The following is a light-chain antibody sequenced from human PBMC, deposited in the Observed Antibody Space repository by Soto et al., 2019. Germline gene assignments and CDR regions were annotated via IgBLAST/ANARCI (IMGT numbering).Light chain of an antibody. Sequence: GDRGTIQCLASQNIKSYMAWYQQKPGRAPKLLIYDASTLERGVPSRFSGSGSGTEFTLIISSLQPDDFATYYCQQYNNYLWTFGQGTKVDI. V-gene: IGKV1-5*01. J-gene: IGKJ1*01. CDR3: QQYNNYLWT. CDR1: QNIKSY. CDR2: DAS.